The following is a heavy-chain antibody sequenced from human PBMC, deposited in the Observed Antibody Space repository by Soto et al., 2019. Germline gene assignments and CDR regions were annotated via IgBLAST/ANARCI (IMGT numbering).Heavy chain of an antibody. CDR3: ARHEEYLARYVASQI. CDR1: GGSISSSSYY. V-gene: IGHV4-39*01. CDR2: IYYSGST. D-gene: IGHD3-3*02. Sequence: SETLSLTCTVSGGSISSSSYYWGWIRQPPGKGLEWIGSIYYSGSTYYNPSLKSRVTISVDTSKNQFSLKLSSVTAADTAVYYCARHEEYLARYVASQIWGQGTMVTVSS. J-gene: IGHJ3*02.